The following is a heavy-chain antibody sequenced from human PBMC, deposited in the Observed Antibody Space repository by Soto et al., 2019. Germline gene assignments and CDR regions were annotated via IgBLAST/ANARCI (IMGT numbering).Heavy chain of an antibody. CDR1: GYSFTTYN. CDR2: VNPSSGTT. J-gene: IGHJ3*02. V-gene: IGHV1-46*01. CDR3: ARWAPDAFHI. Sequence: QVQLVQSGAEVKKPGASVKVSCKASGYSFTTYNIHWVRQAPGQGLEWMGVVNPSSGTTSYAQKFQGSVTMTRDPSTSTVYMELSSLRSQDAAVYYCARWAPDAFHIWGQGTLVTVSS.